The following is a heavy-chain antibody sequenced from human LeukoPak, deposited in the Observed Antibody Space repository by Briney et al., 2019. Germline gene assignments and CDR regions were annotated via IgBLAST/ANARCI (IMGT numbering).Heavy chain of an antibody. CDR1: GYTFTGYY. V-gene: IGHV1-2*02. D-gene: IGHD3-22*01. Sequence: ASVKVSCKASGYTFTGYYMHWVRRAPGQGLEWMGWINPNSGGTNYAQKFQGRVTMTRDTSISTAHMELSRLRSDDTAVYYCARDPDPPYYYDSSGYYSNWGQGTLVTVSS. CDR3: ARDPDPPYYYDSSGYYSN. CDR2: INPNSGGT. J-gene: IGHJ4*02.